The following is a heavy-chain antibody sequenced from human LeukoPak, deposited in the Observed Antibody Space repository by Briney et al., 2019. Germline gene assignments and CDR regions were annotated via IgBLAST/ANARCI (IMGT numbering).Heavy chain of an antibody. CDR1: GGSISSGDYY. J-gene: IGHJ6*04. CDR2: IYYSGST. D-gene: IGHD2-15*01. V-gene: IGHV4-30-4*01. Sequence: SETLSLTCTVSGGSISSGDYYWSWIRQPPGKGLEWIGYIYYSGSTYYNPSLKSRVTISVDTSKNQFSLKLSSVTAADTAVYYCARYREYCGGGSCQGYYYGMDVWGKGTTVTVSS. CDR3: ARYREYCGGGSCQGYYYGMDV.